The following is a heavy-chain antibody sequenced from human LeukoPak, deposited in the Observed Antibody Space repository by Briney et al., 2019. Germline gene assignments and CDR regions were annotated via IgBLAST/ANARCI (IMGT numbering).Heavy chain of an antibody. CDR1: GFTFSSYW. CDR3: AMHHYDRTQGGY. CDR2: INSDGSST. J-gene: IGHJ4*02. V-gene: IGHV3-74*01. Sequence: GGSLRLSCAASGFTFSSYWMHWVRQAPGKGLVWVSRINSDGSSTSYADSVKGRFTISRDNAKNTLYLQMNSLRAEDTAVYYCAMHHYDRTQGGYWGQGTLVTVSS. D-gene: IGHD3-22*01.